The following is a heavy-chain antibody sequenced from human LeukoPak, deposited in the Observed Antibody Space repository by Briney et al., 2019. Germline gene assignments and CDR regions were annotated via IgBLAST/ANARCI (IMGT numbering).Heavy chain of an antibody. CDR1: GYTFTSYD. CDR3: AIRYGSGEKYYYYYYLDV. V-gene: IGHV1-8*01. J-gene: IGHJ6*03. CDR2: MNPNSGNT. D-gene: IGHD3-10*01. Sequence: ASVKVSCKASGYTFTSYDINWVRQATGQGLEGMGGMNPNSGNTGYAQKFQGRVTMTRDTSISTAYMELSSLRSEDTAVYYCAIRYGSGEKYYYYYYLDVWGKGPTVTVSS.